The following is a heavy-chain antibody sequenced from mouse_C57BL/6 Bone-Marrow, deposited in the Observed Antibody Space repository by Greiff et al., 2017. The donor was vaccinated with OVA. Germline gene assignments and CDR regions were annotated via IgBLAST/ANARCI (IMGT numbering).Heavy chain of an antibody. CDR2: IYPGDGDT. Sequence: VMLVESGPELVKPGASVKISCKASGYAFSSSWMNWVKQRPGKGLEWIGRIYPGDGDTNYNGKFKGKATLTADKSSSTAYMQLSSLTSEDSAVYFCARSSGYFFDYWGQGTTLTVSS. J-gene: IGHJ2*01. CDR1: GYAFSSSW. D-gene: IGHD3-2*02. CDR3: ARSSGYFFDY. V-gene: IGHV1-82*01.